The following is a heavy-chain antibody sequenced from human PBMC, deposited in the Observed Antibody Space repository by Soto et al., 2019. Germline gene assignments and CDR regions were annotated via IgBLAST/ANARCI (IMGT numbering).Heavy chain of an antibody. J-gene: IGHJ4*02. V-gene: IGHV3-73*01. CDR2: IRSKANSYAT. Sequence: EVQLVESGGGLVQPGGSLKLSCAASGFTFSGSAMHWVRQASGKGLEWVGRIRSKANSYATAYAASVKGRFTISRDDSKNTAYLQMNSRKTEDTAVYYCTRDGYNAFGYWGQGTLVTVSS. CDR3: TRDGYNAFGY. D-gene: IGHD5-12*01. CDR1: GFTFSGSA.